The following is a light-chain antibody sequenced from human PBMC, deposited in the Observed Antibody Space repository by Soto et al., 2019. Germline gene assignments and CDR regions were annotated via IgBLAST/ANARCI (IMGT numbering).Light chain of an antibody. CDR2: AAS. J-gene: IGKJ5*01. Sequence: DIQLTPAPSYPSASAGDRVTITCRASQGISSYLAWYQQNPGRAPKLLIYAASTLQSGVPSRFSGSGSGTEFTLTISSLQPEDFATYCCQQLNSFPITFGQGTRLEIK. CDR1: QGISSY. V-gene: IGKV1-9*01. CDR3: QQLNSFPIT.